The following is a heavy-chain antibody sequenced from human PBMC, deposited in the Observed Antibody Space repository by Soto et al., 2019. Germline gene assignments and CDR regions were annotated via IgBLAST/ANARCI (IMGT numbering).Heavy chain of an antibody. Sequence: PGGSLRRSCAASGFTFSSNSMNWVRQATGKGLEWVSSISSSSSYIAYADSVKVRFTISRDNAKNSLYLQMNSLRAEGTAVYYCARGGYSSSSLDVWGQGTTVTVSS. J-gene: IGHJ6*02. V-gene: IGHV3-21*01. D-gene: IGHD6-6*01. CDR3: ARGGYSSSSLDV. CDR2: ISSSSSYI. CDR1: GFTFSSNS.